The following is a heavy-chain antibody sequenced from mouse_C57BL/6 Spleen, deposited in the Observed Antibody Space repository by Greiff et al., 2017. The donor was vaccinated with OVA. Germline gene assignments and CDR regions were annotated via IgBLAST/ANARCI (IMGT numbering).Heavy chain of an antibody. Sequence: EVKVVESGGGLVKPGGSLKLSCAASGFTFSDYGMHWVRQAPEKGLEWVAYISSGSSTIYYADTVKGRFTISRDNAKNTLYLQMTSLRSEDTAMYYCARPGDYGDWYFDVWGKGTTVTVSS. J-gene: IGHJ1*03. CDR3: ARPGDYGDWYFDV. D-gene: IGHD2-4*01. CDR1: GFTFSDYG. V-gene: IGHV5-17*01. CDR2: ISSGSSTI.